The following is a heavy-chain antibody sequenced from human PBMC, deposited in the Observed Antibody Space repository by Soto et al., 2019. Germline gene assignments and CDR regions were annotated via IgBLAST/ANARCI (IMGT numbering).Heavy chain of an antibody. CDR3: ARGVGLGYCTNGVCHRGDY. CDR1: GGSFSGYY. Sequence: PSETLSLTCAVYGGSFSGYYWSWIRQPPGQGLEWIGEINHSGSTNYNPSLKSRVTISVDTSKNQFSLKLSSVTAADTAVYYCARGVGLGYCTNGVCHRGDYWGQGTLVTVSS. V-gene: IGHV4-34*01. D-gene: IGHD2-8*01. J-gene: IGHJ4*02. CDR2: INHSGST.